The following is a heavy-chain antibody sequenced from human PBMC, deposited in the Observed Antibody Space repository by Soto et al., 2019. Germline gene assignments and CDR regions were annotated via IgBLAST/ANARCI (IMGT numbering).Heavy chain of an antibody. CDR2: MNPSSGYT. CDR1: GYTFTSYG. CDR3: ARFVRHQLPTIDY. D-gene: IGHD1-26*01. J-gene: IGHJ4*02. V-gene: IGHV1-8*02. Sequence: ASVKFSCKASGYTFTSYGISWVRQAPGQGLEWMGWMNPSSGYTGYAQKFQGRVTMTWDTSISTAYMELSSLTSADTAVYYCARFVRHQLPTIDYWGQGALVTASS.